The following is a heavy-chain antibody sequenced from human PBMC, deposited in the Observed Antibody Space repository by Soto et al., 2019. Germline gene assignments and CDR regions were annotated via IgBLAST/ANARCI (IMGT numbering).Heavy chain of an antibody. J-gene: IGHJ4*02. CDR2: ISYSGGT. D-gene: IGHD3-10*01. Sequence: KSSETLSLTCTVSGGSISSYSWNWIRQPPGQGLEWLGGISYSGGTNDNPSLRSRVTISVDTSNNQVALRLSSVTAADTAVYFCAGSMSRGIIFDYWGQGSQVTVSS. CDR3: AGSMSRGIIFDY. V-gene: IGHV4-59*01. CDR1: GGSISSYS.